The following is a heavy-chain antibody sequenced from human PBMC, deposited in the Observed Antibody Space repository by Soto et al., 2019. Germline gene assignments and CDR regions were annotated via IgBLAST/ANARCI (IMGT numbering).Heavy chain of an antibody. Sequence: EVELLESGGCLVQPEGSLRLSCAASGFTFSTYAMGWVRQAPGKGLEWVSVVSSGGGTHYADSVKGRFTVSRDNSKNTLSLQMNSLRADDTAVYYCAKRRGAGGHFDYW. CDR3: AKRRGAGGHFDY. CDR2: VSSGGGT. D-gene: IGHD2-15*01. V-gene: IGHV3-23*01. CDR1: GFTFSTYA. J-gene: IGHJ4*01.